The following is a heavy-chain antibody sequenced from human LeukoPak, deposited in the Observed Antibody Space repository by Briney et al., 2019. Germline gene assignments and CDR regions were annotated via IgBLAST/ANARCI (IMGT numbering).Heavy chain of an antibody. CDR2: ITNSGTTI. J-gene: IGHJ1*01. Sequence: GGSLRLSCAASGFTFTDYYMSWIREAPGKGLVWGSYITNSGTTIYYADSVKGRFTISRDNAKNSLYLQMNSLRAGDTAVYYCARDGHYDILTGYFQDWGQGTLVTVSS. CDR3: ARDGHYDILTGYFQD. CDR1: GFTFTDYY. D-gene: IGHD3-9*01. V-gene: IGHV3-11*01.